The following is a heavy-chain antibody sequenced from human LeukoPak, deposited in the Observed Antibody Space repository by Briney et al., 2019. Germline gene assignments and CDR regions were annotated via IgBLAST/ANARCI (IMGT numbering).Heavy chain of an antibody. CDR1: GYSFSGFY. D-gene: IGHD6-19*01. Sequence: ASVKVSCKASGYSFSGFYMHWVRQAPGQGLEWMGWIIPNTGGTNYAQKFQGRVAMTRDTTISTAYMELSSLRSDDTAVYYCAREWLIVVTGTGHLDYWGQGTLVTVSS. CDR2: IIPNTGGT. J-gene: IGHJ4*02. CDR3: AREWLIVVTGTGHLDY. V-gene: IGHV1-2*02.